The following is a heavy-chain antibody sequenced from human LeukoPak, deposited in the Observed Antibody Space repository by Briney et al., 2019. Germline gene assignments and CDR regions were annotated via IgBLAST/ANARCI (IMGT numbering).Heavy chain of an antibody. J-gene: IGHJ3*02. V-gene: IGHV1-69*04. D-gene: IGHD6-13*01. CDR1: GGTFSSYA. CDR2: IIPILGIA. CDR3: ARAHSSTHDASDI. Sequence: GASVKVSCKASGGTFSSYAISWVRQAPGQGLEWMGRIIPILGIANYAQKFQGRVTITADKSTSTAYMEMRSLRSEDTAVYYCARAHSSTHDASDIWGQGTMVTVSS.